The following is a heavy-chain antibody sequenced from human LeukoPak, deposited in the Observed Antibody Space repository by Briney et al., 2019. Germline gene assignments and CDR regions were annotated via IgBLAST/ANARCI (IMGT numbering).Heavy chain of an antibody. Sequence: SETLSLTCTVSGGSISSGDYYWSWIRQPPGKGLEWIGYIYYSGSTYYNPSLKSRVTISVDTSKNQFSLKLSSVTAADTAVYCCANHYDSSGYIAFDYWGQGTLVTVSS. CDR2: IYYSGST. CDR1: GGSISSGDYY. D-gene: IGHD3-22*01. CDR3: ANHYDSSGYIAFDY. J-gene: IGHJ4*02. V-gene: IGHV4-30-4*01.